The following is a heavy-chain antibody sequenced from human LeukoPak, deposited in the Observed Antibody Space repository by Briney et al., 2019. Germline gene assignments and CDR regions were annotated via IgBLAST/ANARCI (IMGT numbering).Heavy chain of an antibody. CDR1: GYTFTSYV. CDR3: ARARDFWSGYYFDY. D-gene: IGHD3-3*01. J-gene: IGHJ4*02. V-gene: IGHV1-18*01. Sequence: ASVKVSCKASGYTFTSYVISWVRQAPGQGLEWMGWISAYNGNTNYAQKLQGRVTMTTDTSTSTAYMELRSLRSDDTAVYYCARARDFWSGYYFDYWGQGTLVTVSS. CDR2: ISAYNGNT.